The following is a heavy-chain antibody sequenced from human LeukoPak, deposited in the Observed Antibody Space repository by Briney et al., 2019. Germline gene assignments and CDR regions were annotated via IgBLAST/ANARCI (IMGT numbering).Heavy chain of an antibody. D-gene: IGHD4-17*01. CDR3: ARDGAGDYTYYYYGMDV. CDR2: ISAYNGNT. Sequence: GASVKVSCKASGYTFTSYGISWVRQAPGQGLEWMGWISAYNGNTNYAQKLQGRVTMTTDTSTSTAYMELRSLRSDDTAVYHCARDGAGDYTYYYYGMDVWGQGTTVTVSS. J-gene: IGHJ6*02. V-gene: IGHV1-18*01. CDR1: GYTFTSYG.